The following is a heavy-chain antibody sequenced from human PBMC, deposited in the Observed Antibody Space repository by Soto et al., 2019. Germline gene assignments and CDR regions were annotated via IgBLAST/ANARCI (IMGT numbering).Heavy chain of an antibody. CDR1: GGSISSSNW. Sequence: SKTLSLTCAVSGGSISSSNWWSWVRQPPGKGLEWIGEIYHSGGTNYNPSVKSRVTISVDKSQNQFSLKLNSMTAADTAVYYCARAPLRSARDYYYGTDVWGQGTTVT. D-gene: IGHD4-17*01. V-gene: IGHV4-4*02. CDR3: ARAPLRSARDYYYGTDV. CDR2: IYHSGGT. J-gene: IGHJ6*02.